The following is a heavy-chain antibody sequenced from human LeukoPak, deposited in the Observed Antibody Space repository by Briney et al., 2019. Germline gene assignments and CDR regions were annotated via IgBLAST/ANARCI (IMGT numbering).Heavy chain of an antibody. J-gene: IGHJ4*02. D-gene: IGHD5-18*01. Sequence: ASVKVSCKASGYTFTGYYMHWVRQAPGQGLEWMGWINPNSGGTNYAQKFQGRVTMTRDTSTSTVYMELSSLRSEDTAVYYCARDKSPSTGQLWSKVDYWGQGTLVTVSS. CDR1: GYTFTGYY. CDR2: INPNSGGT. V-gene: IGHV1-2*02. CDR3: ARDKSPSTGQLWSKVDY.